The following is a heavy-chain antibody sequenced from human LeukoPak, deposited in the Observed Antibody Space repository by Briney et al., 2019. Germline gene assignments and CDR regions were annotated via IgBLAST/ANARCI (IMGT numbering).Heavy chain of an antibody. J-gene: IGHJ5*02. D-gene: IGHD2-15*01. CDR1: GYTFSSYD. V-gene: IGHV1-8*01. CDR3: ARDQRSCSGGSCYPGWFAP. CDR2: MNPKSGNT. Sequence: ASVKVSCKASGYTFSSYDINWVRQATGQGLEWMGWMNPKSGNTGYGQKFQGRVTMTRNTSIGTAYMELSRLRSDDTAVYYCARDQRSCSGGSCYPGWFAPWGQGTLVTVSS.